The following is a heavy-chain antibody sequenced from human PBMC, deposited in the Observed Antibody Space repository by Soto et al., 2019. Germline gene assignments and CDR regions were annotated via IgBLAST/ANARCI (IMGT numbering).Heavy chain of an antibody. D-gene: IGHD3-22*01. J-gene: IGHJ4*02. Sequence: QVQLVESGGGVVQPGRSLRLSCAASGFTFSSYGMHWVRQAPGKGLEWVAVISYDGSNKYYADSVKGRFTISRDNSKNTLYLQMDSLRAEDTAVYYCAKSADRYYYDSSGYGHWGQGTLVTVSS. CDR3: AKSADRYYYDSSGYGH. V-gene: IGHV3-30*18. CDR2: ISYDGSNK. CDR1: GFTFSSYG.